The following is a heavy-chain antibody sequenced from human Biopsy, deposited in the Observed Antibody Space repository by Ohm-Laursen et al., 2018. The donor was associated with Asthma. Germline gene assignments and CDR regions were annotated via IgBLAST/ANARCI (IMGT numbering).Heavy chain of an antibody. Sequence: SLRLSCTASGFTFNSYWMSWVRQAPGKGLEWVANIKKDGSEEYYVDSVKGRFTISRDNSKNMVYLQMNSLRPEDTAVYYCAKDRVAGRSYYFDYWGQGSLVSVSS. J-gene: IGHJ4*02. D-gene: IGHD6-13*01. CDR1: GFTFNSYW. CDR2: IKKDGSEE. CDR3: AKDRVAGRSYYFDY. V-gene: IGHV3-7*01.